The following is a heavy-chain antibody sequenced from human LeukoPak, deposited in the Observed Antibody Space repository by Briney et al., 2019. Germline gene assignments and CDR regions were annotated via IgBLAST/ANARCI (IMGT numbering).Heavy chain of an antibody. D-gene: IGHD2-2*01. CDR1: GFTFDDYA. V-gene: IGHV3-9*01. J-gene: IGHJ4*02. CDR2: ISWNGNSI. CDR3: AKTTSGYASSFAC. Sequence: DRSLRLSCAASGFTFDDYAMHWVRQAPGQGLEWVSGISWNGNSIDYADSVKGRFTISRDNAKNSLYLQMNSLRAEDSALYFCAKTTSGYASSFACWGQGTLVTVSS.